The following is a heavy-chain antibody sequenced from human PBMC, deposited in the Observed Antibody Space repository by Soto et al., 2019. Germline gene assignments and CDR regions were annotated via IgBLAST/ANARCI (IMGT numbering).Heavy chain of an antibody. V-gene: IGHV4-59*01. CDR3: ARDRAEGSSSTPAGGMDV. Sequence: SETLSLTCSVSGGSIRTYYWNWIRQPPGGGLEWIAYIHYSGVTSYSPSLRGRVSISIDRSNNEFSLKVSSVTAADTAVYYCARDRAEGSSSTPAGGMDVWGPGTTVTVSS. CDR2: IHYSGVT. J-gene: IGHJ6*02. D-gene: IGHD6-6*01. CDR1: GGSIRTYY.